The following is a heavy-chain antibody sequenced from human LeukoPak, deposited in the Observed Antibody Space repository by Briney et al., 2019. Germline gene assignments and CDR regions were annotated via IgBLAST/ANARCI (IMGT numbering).Heavy chain of an antibody. CDR1: GFTFSDYY. V-gene: IGHV3-11*01. CDR2: ISSSGSTI. J-gene: IGHJ3*02. Sequence: GGSLRLSCAASGFTFSDYYMSWIRQAPGKGLECVSYISSSGSTIYYADSVKGRFTISRDNAKNSLYLQMNSPRAEDTAVYYCARDIVRVAVAFDIWGQGTMVTVSS. D-gene: IGHD3-10*01. CDR3: ARDIVRVAVAFDI.